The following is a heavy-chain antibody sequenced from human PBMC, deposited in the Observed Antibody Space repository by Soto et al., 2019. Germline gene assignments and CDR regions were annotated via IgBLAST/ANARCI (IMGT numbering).Heavy chain of an antibody. Sequence: PSETLSLTCTVSGDSISNYYWTWIRQPPGKGLEWIGCFYNSGNTNYNPSLKSRVTISVDTSKNQFSLQLNSVTPEDTAVYYCARESVRQQLAYYFDYWGQGTLVTVS. V-gene: IGHV4-59*12. D-gene: IGHD6-13*01. CDR2: FYNSGNT. J-gene: IGHJ4*02. CDR1: GDSISNYY. CDR3: ARESVRQQLAYYFDY.